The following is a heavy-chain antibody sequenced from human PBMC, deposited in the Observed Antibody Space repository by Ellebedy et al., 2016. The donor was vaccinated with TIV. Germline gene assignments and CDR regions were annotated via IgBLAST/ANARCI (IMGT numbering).Heavy chain of an antibody. V-gene: IGHV3-23*01. Sequence: PGGSLRLSCAASGFTMSHYAMTWVRQAPGKGLEWVSTISGTGSNPYYTDSVKGRFTISRDNSKSTVSLEMNSLRGEDTTVYYCAKHISWNIVVVVAAIQVGPSIDYWGQGTLVTVSS. CDR1: GFTMSHYA. D-gene: IGHD2-15*01. J-gene: IGHJ4*02. CDR2: ISGTGSNP. CDR3: AKHISWNIVVVVAAIQVGPSIDY.